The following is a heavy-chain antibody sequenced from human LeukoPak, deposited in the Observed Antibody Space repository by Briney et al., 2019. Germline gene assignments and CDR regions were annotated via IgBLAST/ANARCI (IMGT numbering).Heavy chain of an antibody. Sequence: GGSLRLSRAASGFNVTSNYTNGVRQAPGEGLAWVSAFYTDGRTVYADSVKGRFTISRDNSKNTLYLQMNSLRVDDTAVYYCARGISAHGRAAESWRGGALVTVSS. J-gene: IGHJ5*02. D-gene: IGHD2-15*01. CDR1: GFNVTSNY. V-gene: IGHV3-53*01. CDR3: ARGISAHGRAAES. CDR2: FYTDGRT.